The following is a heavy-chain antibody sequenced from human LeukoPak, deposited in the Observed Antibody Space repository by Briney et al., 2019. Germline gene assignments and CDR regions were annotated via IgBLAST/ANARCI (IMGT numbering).Heavy chain of an antibody. CDR2: ISGSGGST. CDR3: AKAFFRGYCSSTSCYEDFDY. D-gene: IGHD2-2*01. Sequence: GGSLRLSCAASGFTFSSYAMSWVRQAPGKGLEWVSAISGSGGSTYYADSVKGRFTISRDNSKNTLYLQMNSLRAEDTAVYYCAKAFFRGYCSSTSCYEDFDYWGQGTLVTVSS. V-gene: IGHV3-23*01. J-gene: IGHJ4*02. CDR1: GFTFSSYA.